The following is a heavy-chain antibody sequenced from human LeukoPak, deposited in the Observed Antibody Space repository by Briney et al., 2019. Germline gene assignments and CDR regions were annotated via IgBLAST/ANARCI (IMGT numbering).Heavy chain of an antibody. D-gene: IGHD3-22*01. CDR2: IDHSGST. Sequence: SETLSLTCALYGGPFSGYYWTWIRQPPGKGLEWIGEIDHSGSTNYNPSLKSRVTISGDTSKNQFSLKLSSVTAADTAVYYCARGAGYSDAFDIWGQGTMVTVSS. V-gene: IGHV4-34*01. J-gene: IGHJ3*02. CDR3: ARGAGYSDAFDI. CDR1: GGPFSGYY.